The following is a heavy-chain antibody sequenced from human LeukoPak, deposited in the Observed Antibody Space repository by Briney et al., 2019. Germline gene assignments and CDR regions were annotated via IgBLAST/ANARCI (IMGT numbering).Heavy chain of an antibody. V-gene: IGHV4-31*03. Sequence: SQTLSLTCTVSGGSISSGGYYWSWLRQHPGTGLEWIGYIYYSGSTYYNPSLKSRVTISVDTSNNQFSLELSSVTAADTAVYYCARRGRYSSSSYFDYWGQGTLVTVSS. CDR2: IYYSGST. CDR1: GGSISSGGYY. D-gene: IGHD6-13*01. CDR3: ARRGRYSSSSYFDY. J-gene: IGHJ4*02.